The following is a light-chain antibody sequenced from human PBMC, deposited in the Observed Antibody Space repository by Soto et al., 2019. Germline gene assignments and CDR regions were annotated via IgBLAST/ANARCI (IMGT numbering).Light chain of an antibody. J-gene: IGKJ4*01. Sequence: AIRMTQSPSSFSASTGDRVTITCRASQGISSYLAWYQQKPGKAPKLLIYAASTLQSGVPSRFSGSGSGTDFTLTISCLQSEYFATYYCQQYYRYPTFGGGTKVEIK. V-gene: IGKV1-8*01. CDR1: QGISSY. CDR3: QQYYRYPT. CDR2: AAS.